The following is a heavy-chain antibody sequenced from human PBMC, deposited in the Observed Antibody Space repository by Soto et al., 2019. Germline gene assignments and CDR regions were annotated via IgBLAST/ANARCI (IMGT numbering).Heavy chain of an antibody. CDR3: ARPYDSSGYYSWGAFDI. D-gene: IGHD3-22*01. CDR1: GYSFTSYW. Sequence: PGESLKISCKGSGYSFTSYWIGWVRQMPGKGLEWMGIIYPGDSDTRYSPSFQGQVTISADKSISTAYLQWSSLKASDTAMYYCARPYDSSGYYSWGAFDIWGQGTMVTVSS. J-gene: IGHJ3*02. CDR2: IYPGDSDT. V-gene: IGHV5-51*01.